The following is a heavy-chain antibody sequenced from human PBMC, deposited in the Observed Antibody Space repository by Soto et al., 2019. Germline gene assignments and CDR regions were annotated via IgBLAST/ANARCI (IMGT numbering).Heavy chain of an antibody. J-gene: IGHJ4*02. Sequence: GSLRLSCAASGFTFNIYAMSWVRQAPGKGLEWVSSISGSGDSTYYADSVKGRFTVSRDNSKNTLYLQINSLRAEDTALYYCAKERSDHRITAAAIDYWGQGA. CDR2: ISGSGDST. CDR3: AKERSDHRITAAAIDY. CDR1: GFTFNIYA. D-gene: IGHD6-25*01. V-gene: IGHV3-23*01.